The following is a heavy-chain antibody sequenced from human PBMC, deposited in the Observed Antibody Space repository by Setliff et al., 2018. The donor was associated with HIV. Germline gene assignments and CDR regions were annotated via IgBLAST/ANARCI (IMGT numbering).Heavy chain of an antibody. V-gene: IGHV4-61*02. Sequence: SETLSLTCNVSGGSISSGSYYWNWIRQPAGKGLEWIGRIYASGNTNYNPSLKGRVTISADMSKNQFSLKLSSVTAADTAVYYCARRHNDYSLYYFDSWGQGTLVTVSS. CDR1: GGSISSGSYY. J-gene: IGHJ4*02. CDR3: ARRHNDYSLYYFDS. D-gene: IGHD5-12*01. CDR2: IYASGNT.